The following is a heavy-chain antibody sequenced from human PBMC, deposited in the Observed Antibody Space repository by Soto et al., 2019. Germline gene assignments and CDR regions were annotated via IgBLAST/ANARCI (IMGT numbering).Heavy chain of an antibody. D-gene: IGHD3-16*01. J-gene: IGHJ4*02. V-gene: IGHV3-48*03. Sequence: EVQLVESGGGLEQPGGSLRLSCAASGFTFSSYEMNWVRQAPGKGLEWVSYMSSSGSTIYYADSVKGRFTISRDNAKNSLYLQMNSLRAEDTAVYYCARQGGRHFDYWGQGTLVTVSS. CDR3: ARQGGRHFDY. CDR1: GFTFSSYE. CDR2: MSSSGSTI.